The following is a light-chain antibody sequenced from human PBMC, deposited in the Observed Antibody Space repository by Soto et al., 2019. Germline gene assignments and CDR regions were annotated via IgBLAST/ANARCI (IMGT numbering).Light chain of an antibody. CDR3: AAWDDSLNGYV. CDR1: SSNIGSNT. CDR2: SDN. V-gene: IGLV1-44*01. J-gene: IGLJ1*01. Sequence: QSALTQSPSAAGTSGQRVTISCSGSSSNIGSNTVNWYHQLPGTAPKLLIYSDNQRPSGVPDRFSGSKSGTSASLAISGLQSEDEADYYCAAWDDSLNGYVFASGTKVTVL.